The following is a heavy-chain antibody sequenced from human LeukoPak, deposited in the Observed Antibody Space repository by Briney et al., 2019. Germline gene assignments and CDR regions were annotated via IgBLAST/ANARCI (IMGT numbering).Heavy chain of an antibody. Sequence: GGSLRLSCGASGFTFSNYGMLWVRQAPGKGLEWVEFIRYDGNNKLYADSMKGRFTISRDNSKNTLYLHINSLRAEDTAVYYCVKDNPLDYWGQGTLVIVSS. V-gene: IGHV3-30*02. D-gene: IGHD1-14*01. J-gene: IGHJ4*02. CDR3: VKDNPLDY. CDR2: IRYDGNNK. CDR1: GFTFSNYG.